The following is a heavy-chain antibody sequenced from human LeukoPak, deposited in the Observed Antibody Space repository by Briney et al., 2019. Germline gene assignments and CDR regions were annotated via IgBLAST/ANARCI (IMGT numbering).Heavy chain of an antibody. CDR2: ISSSSSTI. D-gene: IGHD4-23*01. V-gene: IGHV3-48*02. CDR1: GFTLSSYS. Sequence: PGGSLRLSCAASGFTLSSYSMNWVRQAPGKGLEWRSSISSSSSTIYYADSVKGRVTISRDNATKSLYLQMISLRDEDTAVYYCARGRYGSNSADFDYWGQGTLVIVSS. CDR3: ARGRYGSNSADFDY. J-gene: IGHJ4*02.